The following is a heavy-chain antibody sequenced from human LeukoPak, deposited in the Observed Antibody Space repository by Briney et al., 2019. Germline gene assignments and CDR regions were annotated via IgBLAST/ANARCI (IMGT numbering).Heavy chain of an antibody. CDR3: ARDLGPDYGGKGKTNWFDP. CDR1: GGSFSGYY. V-gene: IGHV4-34*01. Sequence: SETLSLTCAVYGGSFSGYYWSWIRQPPGKGLEWIGEINHSGSTNYNPSLKSRVTISVDTSKNQFSLKLSSVTAADTAVYYCARDLGPDYGGKGKTNWFDPWGQGTLVTVSS. CDR2: INHSGST. D-gene: IGHD4-23*01. J-gene: IGHJ5*02.